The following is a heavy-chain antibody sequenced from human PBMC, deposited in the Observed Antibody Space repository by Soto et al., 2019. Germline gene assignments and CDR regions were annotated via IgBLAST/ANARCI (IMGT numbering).Heavy chain of an antibody. CDR1: GGTFSSYA. J-gene: IGHJ4*02. Sequence: SVKVSCKASGGTFSSYAISWVRQAPGQGLEWMGGIIPIFGTANYAQKFQGRVTITADKSTSTAYMELSSLRSEDTAVYYCARGADYGDWYYFDYWGQGTLVTVSS. D-gene: IGHD4-17*01. V-gene: IGHV1-69*06. CDR3: ARGADYGDWYYFDY. CDR2: IIPIFGTA.